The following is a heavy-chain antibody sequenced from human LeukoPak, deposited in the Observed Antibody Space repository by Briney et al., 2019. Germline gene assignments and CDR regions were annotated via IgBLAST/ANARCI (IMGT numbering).Heavy chain of an antibody. V-gene: IGHV1-69*05. CDR1: GGTFSSYA. J-gene: IGHJ6*03. CDR3: ARAGVVVPAADRPYYYYYYMDV. D-gene: IGHD2-2*01. CDR2: IIPIFGTA. Sequence: ASVKVSCKASGGTFSSYAISWVRQAPGQELEWMGGIIPIFGTANYAQKFQGRVTITTDESTSTAYMELSSLRSEDTAVYYCARAGVVVPAADRPYYYYYYMDVWGKGTTVTVSS.